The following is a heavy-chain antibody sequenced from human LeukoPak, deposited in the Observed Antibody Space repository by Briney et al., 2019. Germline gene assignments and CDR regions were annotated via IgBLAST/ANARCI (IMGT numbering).Heavy chain of an antibody. CDR2: IYSGGST. Sequence: PSETLSLTCTVSGGSISSYSWSWVRQAPGKGLEWVSVIYSGGSTYYADSVKGRFTISRDNSKNTLYLQMNSLKAEDTAVYYCARDFAGSSIGNYWGQGTLVTVSS. D-gene: IGHD6-6*01. J-gene: IGHJ4*02. V-gene: IGHV3-53*01. CDR1: GGSISSYS. CDR3: ARDFAGSSIGNY.